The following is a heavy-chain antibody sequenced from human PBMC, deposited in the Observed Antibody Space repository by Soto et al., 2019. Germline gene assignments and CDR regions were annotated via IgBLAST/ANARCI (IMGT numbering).Heavy chain of an antibody. CDR1: GGTFSSYT. J-gene: IGHJ4*02. CDR2: IIPIFGTA. D-gene: IGHD1-26*01. CDR3: AIALGVVGATEFDE. Sequence: SVKVSCKASGGTFSSYTISWVRHAPGQGLEWMGGIIPIFGTANYAQKFQGRVTITADESTSTAYMELSSLRSEDTAVYYCAIALGVVGATEFDELGQGPLVTVPS. V-gene: IGHV1-69*13.